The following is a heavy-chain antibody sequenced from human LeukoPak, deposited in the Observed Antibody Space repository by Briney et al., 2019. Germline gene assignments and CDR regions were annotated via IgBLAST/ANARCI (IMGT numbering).Heavy chain of an antibody. J-gene: IGHJ3*02. CDR3: AVVVVASDAFDI. CDR1: GFTVSSNY. CDR2: ISGSPPGT. Sequence: GGSLRLSCAASGFTVSSNYMSWVRQAPGKGLEWVSAISGSPPGTYYADSVKGRFTISRDNSKNTLYLQMNSLRAEDTAVYYCAVVVVASDAFDIWGQGTMVTVSS. D-gene: IGHD2-15*01. V-gene: IGHV3-23*01.